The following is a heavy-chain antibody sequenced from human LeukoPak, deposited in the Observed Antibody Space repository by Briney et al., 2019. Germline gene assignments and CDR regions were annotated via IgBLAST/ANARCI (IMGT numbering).Heavy chain of an antibody. CDR3: ARLGNWGGNAFDI. J-gene: IGHJ3*02. CDR2: IYSGGST. Sequence: GGSLRLSCAASGFTVSSNYMSWVRQAPGKGLEWVSVIYSGGSTYYADSVKGRFTISRDNAKNSLYLQVNSLRAEDTAVYYCARLGNWGGNAFDIWGQGTMVTVSS. V-gene: IGHV3-66*01. D-gene: IGHD7-27*01. CDR1: GFTVSSNY.